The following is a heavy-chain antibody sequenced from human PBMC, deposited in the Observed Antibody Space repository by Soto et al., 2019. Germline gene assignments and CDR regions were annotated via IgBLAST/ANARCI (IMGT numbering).Heavy chain of an antibody. CDR2: IRSKAYGGTT. J-gene: IGHJ6*02. D-gene: IGHD2-21*01. CDR1: GFTFGDYA. V-gene: IGHV3-49*05. Sequence: EVQLVESGGGLVKPGRSLRPSCTASGFTFGDYAMSWFRQAPGKGLEWLGFIRSKAYGGTTEYAASVKGRFTISRADSKSIAYRQMNRLKGEDTGVYYCTTDYPADVLAYWRGYGDSSYYYCMDVWGQGTTVAVAS. CDR3: TTDYPADVLAYWRGYGDSSYYYCMDV.